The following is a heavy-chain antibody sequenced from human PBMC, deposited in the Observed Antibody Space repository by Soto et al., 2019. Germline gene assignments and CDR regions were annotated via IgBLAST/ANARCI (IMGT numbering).Heavy chain of an antibody. CDR1: GYSFTSYW. V-gene: IGHV5-51*01. D-gene: IGHD2-15*01. Sequence: PGESLKISCKGSGYSFTSYWIGWVRQMPGKGLEWMGIIYAGDSDTRYSPSCQGQVTISADKSISTAYLQWSSLKASDTAMGYCAIQSGWQRPRSAFDIWGQGTMVTVSS. J-gene: IGHJ3*02. CDR2: IYAGDSDT. CDR3: AIQSGWQRPRSAFDI.